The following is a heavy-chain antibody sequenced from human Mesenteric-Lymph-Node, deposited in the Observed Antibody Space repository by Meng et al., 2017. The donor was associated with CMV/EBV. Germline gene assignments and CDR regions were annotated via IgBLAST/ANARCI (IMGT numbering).Heavy chain of an antibody. J-gene: IGHJ6*02. CDR2: IRSKADGGTT. Sequence: ETLSLTCAASGLTFKTAWMSWVRQAPGKGLEWVGRIRSKADGGTTDYAAPMKGRSTISRDDSKNTLYLQVNSLKTEDTAVYYCSTVFRNYYYYAMDVWGQGTTVTVSS. CDR1: GLTFKTAW. V-gene: IGHV3-15*01. CDR3: STVFRNYYYYAMDV.